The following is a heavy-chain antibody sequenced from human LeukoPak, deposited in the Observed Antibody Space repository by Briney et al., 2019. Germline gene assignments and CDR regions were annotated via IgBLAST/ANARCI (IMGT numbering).Heavy chain of an antibody. Sequence: GGSLRLSCAASGFTFSSYAMSWVRQAPGKGLEWVSAISGSGGSTYYADSVKGRFTISRDTSRNTQYLEMSSLRPEDTAVYYCAKEPGSGSIVGGEFWGQGTLVTVSS. V-gene: IGHV3-23*01. CDR2: ISGSGGST. CDR1: GFTFSSYA. J-gene: IGHJ4*02. CDR3: AKEPGSGSIVGGEF. D-gene: IGHD3-10*01.